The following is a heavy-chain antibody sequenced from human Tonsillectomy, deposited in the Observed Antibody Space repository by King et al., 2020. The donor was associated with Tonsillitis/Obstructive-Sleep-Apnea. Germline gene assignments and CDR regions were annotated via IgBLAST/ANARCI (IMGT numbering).Heavy chain of an antibody. CDR3: ARRDYSTLYYYYYMDV. Sequence: VQLQQWGAGLLKPSETLSLTCAVYVGSFSGYYWSWIRQPPGKGLEWIGEINQIGSTNYNPSLKSRVTISVDTSKNQFSLKVSSVTAADTAVYYCARRDYSTLYYYYYMDVWGEGTTVTVSS. CDR1: VGSFSGYY. CDR2: INQIGST. J-gene: IGHJ6*03. D-gene: IGHD4-11*01. V-gene: IGHV4-34*01.